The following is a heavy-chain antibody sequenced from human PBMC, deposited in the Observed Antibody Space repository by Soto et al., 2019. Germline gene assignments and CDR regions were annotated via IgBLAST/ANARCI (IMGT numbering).Heavy chain of an antibody. J-gene: IGHJ5*02. CDR2: INAGNGNT. D-gene: IGHD2-2*01. V-gene: IGHV1-3*01. Sequence: ASVKVSCKASGYTFTSYAMHWVRQAPGQRLEWMGWINAGNGNTKYSQKFQGRVTITRDTSASTAYMELSSLRSEDTAVYYCAGDGYGYCISTSCRNWFDPWGQGTLVTVSS. CDR3: AGDGYGYCISTSCRNWFDP. CDR1: GYTFTSYA.